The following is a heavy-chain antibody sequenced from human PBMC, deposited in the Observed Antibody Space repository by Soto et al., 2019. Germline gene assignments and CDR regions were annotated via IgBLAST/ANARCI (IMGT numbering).Heavy chain of an antibody. CDR3: AKVLSIDYGDSMEAPIFDY. V-gene: IGHV3-23*01. CDR1: GFTFSSYA. J-gene: IGHJ4*02. D-gene: IGHD4-17*01. CDR2: ISGSGGST. Sequence: GGSLRLSCAASGFTFSSYAMNWVRQAPGKGLEWVSAISGSGGSTYYADSVKGRFTISRDNSKNTLYLQMNSLRAEDTAVYYCAKVLSIDYGDSMEAPIFDYWGQGTLVTVSS.